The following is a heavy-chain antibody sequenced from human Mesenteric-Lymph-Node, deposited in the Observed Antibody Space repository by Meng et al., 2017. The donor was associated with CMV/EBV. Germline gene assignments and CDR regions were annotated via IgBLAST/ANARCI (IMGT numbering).Heavy chain of an antibody. CDR3: ARGPARYCTTTSCQKDGREYFQH. V-gene: IGHV4-34*01. CDR1: GGSFSGYY. D-gene: IGHD2-2*01. J-gene: IGHJ1*01. Sequence: SETLSLTCAVYGGSFSGYYWSWIRQPPGKGLEWIGEINHSGSTSYNPSLKSRVTISVDTSKKQFSLELSSVTAAYTAVYYCARGPARYCTTTSCQKDGREYFQHWGQGTLVTVSS. CDR2: INHSGST.